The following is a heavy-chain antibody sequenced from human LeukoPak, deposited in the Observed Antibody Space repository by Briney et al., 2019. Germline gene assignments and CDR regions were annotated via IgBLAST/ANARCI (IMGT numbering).Heavy chain of an antibody. Sequence: SETLSLTCAVYGGSFSGYYWSWIRQPPGKGLEWIGEIHHSGSTNYNPSLKSRVTISVDTSKNQFSLKLSSVTAADTAVYYCAKTHSSGWLLDYWGQGTLVTVSS. D-gene: IGHD6-19*01. CDR1: GGSFSGYY. J-gene: IGHJ4*02. CDR3: AKTHSSGWLLDY. V-gene: IGHV4-34*01. CDR2: IHHSGST.